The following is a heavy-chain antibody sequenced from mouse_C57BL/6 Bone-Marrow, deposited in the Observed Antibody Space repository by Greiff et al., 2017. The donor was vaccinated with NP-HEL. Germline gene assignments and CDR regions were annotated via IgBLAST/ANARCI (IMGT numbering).Heavy chain of an antibody. Sequence: QVQLQQPGAELVKPGASVKLSCKASGYTFTSYWMHWVKQRPGQGLAWIGMIHPNSGSTNYNEKFKSKATLTVDKSSSTAYMQLSSLTSEDSAVYYCARLRRWYYAMDYWGQGTSVTVSS. J-gene: IGHJ4*01. V-gene: IGHV1-64*01. CDR1: GYTFTSYW. CDR3: ARLRRWYYAMDY. D-gene: IGHD1-1*01. CDR2: IHPNSGST.